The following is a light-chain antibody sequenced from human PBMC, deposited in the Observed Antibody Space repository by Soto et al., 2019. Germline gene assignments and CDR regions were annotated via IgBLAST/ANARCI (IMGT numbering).Light chain of an antibody. CDR1: QSVSSDY. CDR3: QQYGSSPLT. CDR2: RAS. V-gene: IGKV3-20*01. Sequence: TVLTQSTSTLSWSPGERATLSCRASQSVSSDYLAWYQQKPGQTPKVLIYRASSRATGIPDRFSGSGSGTDFTLTISRLEPEDFAVYYCQQYGSSPLTFGGGTKADIK. J-gene: IGKJ4*01.